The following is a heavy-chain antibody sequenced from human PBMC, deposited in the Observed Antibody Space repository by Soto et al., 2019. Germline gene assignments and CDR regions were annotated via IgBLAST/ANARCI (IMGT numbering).Heavy chain of an antibody. D-gene: IGHD2-2*01. CDR2: IYYSGST. V-gene: IGHV4-30-4*01. J-gene: IGHJ5*02. Sequence: PSETLSLTCTVSGGSISSGDYYWSWIRQPPGKGLEWIGYIYYSGSTYYNPSLKSRATISVDTSKNQFSLKLSSVTAADTAVYYCARSSGIAYQLLPVDPWGQGTLVTVSS. CDR3: ARSSGIAYQLLPVDP. CDR1: GGSISSGDYY.